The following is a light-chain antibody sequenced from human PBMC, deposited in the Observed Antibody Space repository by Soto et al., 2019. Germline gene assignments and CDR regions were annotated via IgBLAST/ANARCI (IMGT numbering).Light chain of an antibody. CDR3: QSYDISLSGSGV. CDR1: SSNIGSGFD. CDR2: GDT. Sequence: QSVLTQPPSVSGAPGQWVTISCTGSSSNIGSGFDVHWYQQLPGTAPKLLIYGDTIRPSGVPDRFSGSRSGTSASLAITGLQPEDEADYYCQSYDISLSGSGVFGGGTKLTVL. V-gene: IGLV1-40*01. J-gene: IGLJ2*01.